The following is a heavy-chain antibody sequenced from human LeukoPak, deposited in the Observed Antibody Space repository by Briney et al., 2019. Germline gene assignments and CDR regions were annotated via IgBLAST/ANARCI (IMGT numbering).Heavy chain of an antibody. V-gene: IGHV3-11*01. CDR3: ARDSSGYDKHFVY. Sequence: PGGSLRLSCAASGFTFSDYYMSWIRQAPGKGLECVSYISSSGSNIYYADSVKGRFTISRDNAKNSLYLQMNSLGAEDTAVYYCARDSSGYDKHFVYWGQGTLVTVSS. CDR1: GFTFSDYY. D-gene: IGHD5-12*01. J-gene: IGHJ4*02. CDR2: ISSSGSNI.